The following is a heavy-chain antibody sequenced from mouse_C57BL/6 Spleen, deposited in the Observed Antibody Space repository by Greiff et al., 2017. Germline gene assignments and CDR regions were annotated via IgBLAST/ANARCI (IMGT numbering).Heavy chain of an antibody. Sequence: DVQLVESGGGLVQPGGSLKLSCAASGFTFSDYGMAWVRQAPRKGPEWVAFISNLAYSIYYADTVTGRFTISRENAKNTLYLEMSSLRSEDTAMYYCARQGPYYGSSYGYFDVWGTGTTVTVSS. CDR3: ARQGPYYGSSYGYFDV. D-gene: IGHD1-1*01. V-gene: IGHV5-15*01. CDR2: ISNLAYSI. CDR1: GFTFSDYG. J-gene: IGHJ1*03.